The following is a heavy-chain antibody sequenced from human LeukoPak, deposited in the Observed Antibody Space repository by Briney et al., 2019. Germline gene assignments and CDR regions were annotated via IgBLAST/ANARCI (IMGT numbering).Heavy chain of an antibody. CDR3: ARARYSSSDSDY. Sequence: ASVKVSCKASGYTFSRFGISWVQQAPGQGLEGMGWISTYNDNTNSAQKFQGRVTMTTDTSTSTAYMELRSLRSDDTAVYYCARARYSSSDSDYWGQGTLVTVSS. J-gene: IGHJ4*02. D-gene: IGHD1-26*01. CDR2: ISTYNDNT. V-gene: IGHV1-18*01. CDR1: GYTFSRFG.